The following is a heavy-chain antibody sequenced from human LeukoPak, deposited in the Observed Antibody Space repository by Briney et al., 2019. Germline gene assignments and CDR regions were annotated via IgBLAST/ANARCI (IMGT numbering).Heavy chain of an antibody. CDR3: ARVTALYYYMDV. CDR2: INPNSGGT. CDR1: GYTFTGYY. Sequence: ASVKVSCKASGYTFTGYYMHWVRQAPGQGLEWMGWINPNSGGTNYAQKFQGRVTMTTDTSTSTVYMELRSLRSDDTAVYYCARVTALYYYMDVWGKGTTVTVSS. J-gene: IGHJ6*03. V-gene: IGHV1-2*02.